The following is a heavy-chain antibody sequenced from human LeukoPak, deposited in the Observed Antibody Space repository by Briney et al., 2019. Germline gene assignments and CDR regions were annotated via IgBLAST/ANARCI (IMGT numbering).Heavy chain of an antibody. Sequence: PSETLSLTCAVYGGSFSGYYWSWIRQPPGKGLEWIGEINHSGSTNYNPSLKSRVTISVDTSKNQFSLKPSSVTAADTAVYYCARAKWSLPSLVGYWGQGTLVTVSS. J-gene: IGHJ4*02. D-gene: IGHD3-22*01. CDR2: INHSGST. CDR1: GGSFSGYY. CDR3: ARAKWSLPSLVGY. V-gene: IGHV4-34*01.